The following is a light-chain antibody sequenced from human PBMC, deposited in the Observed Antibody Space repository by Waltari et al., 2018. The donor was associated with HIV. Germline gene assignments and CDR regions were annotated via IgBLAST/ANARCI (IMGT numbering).Light chain of an antibody. V-gene: IGKV4-1*01. CDR3: QQYYYIPYT. CDR1: QNVLSTSTKKNF. Sequence: DIVFTQSPDSLAVSLGERATINCKSRQNVLSTSTKKNFLAWYQQKPGQSPKLLIYWASNRESGVPDRFSGSGSGRNFSLTISSLQAEDVAVYFCQQYYYIPYTFGQGTKLEIK. J-gene: IGKJ2*01. CDR2: WAS.